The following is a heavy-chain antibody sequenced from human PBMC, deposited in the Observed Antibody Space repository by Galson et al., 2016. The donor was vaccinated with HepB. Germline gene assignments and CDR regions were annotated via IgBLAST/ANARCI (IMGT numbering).Heavy chain of an antibody. Sequence: SLRLSCAASGFTFGSYAMHWVRQAPGRGLEWVAVISSDGNNEYSADSVRGRFTISSDNSKNTLNLQMDSLRPEDTAVYYCARDRAYSGSDTFDDWGQGTLVTVSS. CDR3: ARDRAYSGSDTFDD. CDR1: GFTFGSYA. V-gene: IGHV3-30*04. D-gene: IGHD5-12*01. J-gene: IGHJ4*02. CDR2: ISSDGNNE.